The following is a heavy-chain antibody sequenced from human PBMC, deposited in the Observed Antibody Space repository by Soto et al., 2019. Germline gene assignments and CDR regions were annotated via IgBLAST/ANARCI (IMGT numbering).Heavy chain of an antibody. CDR3: ARSPQPTRGIHWYFDL. CDR2: ISYDGINK. CDR1: GFTFNTYG. D-gene: IGHD1-26*01. J-gene: IGHJ2*01. Sequence: QVQLVESGGGVVQPGRSLGLSCAASGFTFNTYGMHWVRQAPGKGLEWGAAISYDGINKYYVDSVKGRFTISRDNSKNTLYVQMNSLRAEATALYYCARSPQPTRGIHWYFDLWGRGILVTVSS. V-gene: IGHV3-30*03.